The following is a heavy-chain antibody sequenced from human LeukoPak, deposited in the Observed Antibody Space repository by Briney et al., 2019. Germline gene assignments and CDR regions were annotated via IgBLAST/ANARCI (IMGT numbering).Heavy chain of an antibody. D-gene: IGHD3-22*01. CDR2: IRSKAYGATT. V-gene: IGHV3-49*04. CDR3: TRDRSGYYYNWFAP. CDR1: GLTYGDYN. J-gene: IGHJ5*02. Sequence: GGSLRLSCTASGLTYGDYNMNWVRPAPGKGLEWVGFIRSKAYGATTEYAASVKGRFTISRDDSKTIAYPQLNSLKTEDTALYYCTRDRSGYYYNWFAPWGQGTLVTVSS.